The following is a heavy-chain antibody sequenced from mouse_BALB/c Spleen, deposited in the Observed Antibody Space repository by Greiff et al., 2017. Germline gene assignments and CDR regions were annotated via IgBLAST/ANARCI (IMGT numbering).Heavy chain of an antibody. J-gene: IGHJ4*01. CDR3: ARGRYDRDYYAMDY. Sequence: DVMLVESGGGLVQPGGSLKLSCAASGFTFSSYGMSWVRQTPDKRLELVATINSNGGSTYYPDSVKGRFTISRDNAKNTLYLQMSSLKSEDTAMYYCARGRYDRDYYAMDYWGQGTSVTVSS. CDR1: GFTFSSYG. V-gene: IGHV5-6-3*01. D-gene: IGHD2-14*01. CDR2: INSNGGST.